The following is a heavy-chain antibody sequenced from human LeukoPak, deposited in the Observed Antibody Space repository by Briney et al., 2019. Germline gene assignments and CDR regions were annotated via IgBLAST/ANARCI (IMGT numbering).Heavy chain of an antibody. J-gene: IGHJ4*02. Sequence: SETLSLTCTVSGGSLSSSSYYWGWIRQPPGKGLEWIGSIYYSGSTYYNPSLKSRVTISVDTSKNQFSLKLSSVTAADTAVYYCARLGGGASGWYEGRGDFDCWGQGTLVTVS. CDR1: GGSLSSSSYY. D-gene: IGHD6-19*01. V-gene: IGHV4-39*01. CDR3: ARLGGGASGWYEGRGDFDC. CDR2: IYYSGST.